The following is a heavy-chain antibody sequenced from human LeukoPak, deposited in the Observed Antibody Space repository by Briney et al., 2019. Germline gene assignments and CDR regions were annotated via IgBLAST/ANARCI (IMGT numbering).Heavy chain of an antibody. J-gene: IGHJ3*02. Sequence: PGGSLRLSCAASGFTVSSNYMSWVRQAPGKGLEWVSVIYSGGSTYYADSVKGRFTISRDNSKNTLYLQMNSLRAEDTAVYYCAREGGDSSSWYLPRDHGDAFDIWGQGTMVTVSS. CDR2: IYSGGST. D-gene: IGHD6-13*01. CDR3: AREGGDSSSWYLPRDHGDAFDI. V-gene: IGHV3-66*01. CDR1: GFTVSSNY.